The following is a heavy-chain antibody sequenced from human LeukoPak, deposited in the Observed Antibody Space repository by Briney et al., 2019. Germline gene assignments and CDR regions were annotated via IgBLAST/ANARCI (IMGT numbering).Heavy chain of an antibody. CDR1: GFTFSTHA. CDR3: AKAWYSSSWYQAGFDI. Sequence: PGGSLRLSCAASGFTFSTHAMSWVRQAPGKGLEWVSGISGSGGSTYYADSVKGRFTITRDNSKNTLYLQMNSLRAEDTAVYYCAKAWYSSSWYQAGFDIWGQGTMVTVSS. CDR2: ISGSGGST. V-gene: IGHV3-23*01. J-gene: IGHJ3*02. D-gene: IGHD6-13*01.